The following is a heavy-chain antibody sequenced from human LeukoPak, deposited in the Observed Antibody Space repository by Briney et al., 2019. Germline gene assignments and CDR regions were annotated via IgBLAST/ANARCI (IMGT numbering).Heavy chain of an antibody. J-gene: IGHJ4*02. Sequence: GASVKVSCKASGYTFTSYGISWVRQAPGQGLEWMGWISAYNGNTNYAQKLQGRVTMTTDTSTSKAYMELRSLRSDDTAVYYCARHLLGRYQLLLDYWGQGTLVTVSS. CDR3: ARHLLGRYQLLLDY. CDR1: GYTFTSYG. CDR2: ISAYNGNT. V-gene: IGHV1-18*04. D-gene: IGHD2-2*01.